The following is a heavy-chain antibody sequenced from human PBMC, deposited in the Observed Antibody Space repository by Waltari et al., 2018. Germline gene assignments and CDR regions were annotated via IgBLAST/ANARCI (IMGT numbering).Heavy chain of an antibody. Sequence: QVQLQQWGAGLLKPSETLSLTCAVYGGSFSGYYWSWIRQPPGKGLAWIGEINHSGSTNYNPSLTSRVTISVDTSKNPFSLKLSSVTAAATAVYYCASGYSYGRGGYWGQGTLVTVSS. J-gene: IGHJ4*02. V-gene: IGHV4-34*01. CDR2: INHSGST. D-gene: IGHD5-18*01. CDR3: ASGYSYGRGGY. CDR1: GGSFSGYY.